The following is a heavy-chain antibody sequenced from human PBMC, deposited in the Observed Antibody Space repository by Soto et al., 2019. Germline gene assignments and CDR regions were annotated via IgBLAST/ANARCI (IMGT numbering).Heavy chain of an antibody. J-gene: IGHJ4*02. V-gene: IGHV4-59*07. Sequence: SGTLSLTCTIYSFSISSYYWSWIRQPPGKGLEWIGYIYYSGSTNYNPSLKSRVTMSVDTSKNQFSLKLSSVTAADTAVYYCARVYSGSYSDYWGQGTRVT. CDR1: SFSISSYY. CDR2: IYYSGST. CDR3: ARVYSGSYSDY. D-gene: IGHD1-26*01.